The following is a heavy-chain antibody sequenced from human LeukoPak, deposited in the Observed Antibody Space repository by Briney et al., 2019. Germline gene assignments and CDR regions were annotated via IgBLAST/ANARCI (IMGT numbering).Heavy chain of an antibody. J-gene: IGHJ4*02. V-gene: IGHV3-15*01. D-gene: IGHD3-22*01. Sequence: GGSLRLSCAASGFTFSNAWMSWVRQAPGKGLEWVGRIKSKTDGGTTDYAAPVKGRFTISRDDSKNTLYLQMNSLKTEDTAVDYCTTDPDYYDSSGYYYFDYWGQGTLVTVSS. CDR2: IKSKTDGGTT. CDR3: TTDPDYYDSSGYYYFDY. CDR1: GFTFSNAW.